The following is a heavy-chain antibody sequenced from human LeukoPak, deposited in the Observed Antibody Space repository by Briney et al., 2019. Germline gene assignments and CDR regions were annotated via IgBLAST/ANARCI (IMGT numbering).Heavy chain of an antibody. D-gene: IGHD6-19*01. CDR3: ARRIAVAGALDY. Sequence: ASVTVSCKASGYTFTSYGISWVRQAPGQGLEWMGWISAYNGNTNYAQKLQGRVTMTTDTSTSTAYMELRSLRSDDTAVYYCARRIAVAGALDYWGQGTLVTVSS. CDR1: GYTFTSYG. V-gene: IGHV1-18*01. J-gene: IGHJ4*02. CDR2: ISAYNGNT.